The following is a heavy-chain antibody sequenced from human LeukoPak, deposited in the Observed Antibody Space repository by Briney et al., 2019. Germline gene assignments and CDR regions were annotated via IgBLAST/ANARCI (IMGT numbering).Heavy chain of an antibody. CDR3: ARVQRITMIVVVTPRSAFDI. Sequence: PSQTLSLTCTVSGGSISSGDYYWSWIRQPPGKGLEWIGYIYYSGSTYYNPSLKSRVTISVDTSKNQFSLKLSSVTAADTAVYYCARVQRITMIVVVTPRSAFDIWGQGTMVTVSS. D-gene: IGHD3-22*01. V-gene: IGHV4-30-4*01. CDR2: IYYSGST. CDR1: GGSISSGDYY. J-gene: IGHJ3*02.